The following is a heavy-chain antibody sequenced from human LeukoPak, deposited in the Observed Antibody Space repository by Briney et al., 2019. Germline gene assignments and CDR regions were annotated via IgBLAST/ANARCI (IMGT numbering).Heavy chain of an antibody. V-gene: IGHV3-48*03. CDR3: ARDVLEAGMDV. J-gene: IGHJ6*02. Sequence: GGSLRLSCAASGFTFSSYEMNWVRQAPGKGLEWVSYISSSGSTIYYADSVKGRFTISRDNAKNSLYLQMNSLRAEDTAVYYCARDVLEAGMDVWGHGTTVTVSS. CDR1: GFTFSSYE. CDR2: ISSSGSTI. D-gene: IGHD5-24*01.